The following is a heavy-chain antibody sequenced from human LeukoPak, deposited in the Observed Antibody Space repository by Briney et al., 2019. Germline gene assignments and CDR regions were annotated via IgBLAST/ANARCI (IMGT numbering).Heavy chain of an antibody. D-gene: IGHD3-22*01. CDR2: IYYSGST. CDR1: GGSISSYY. V-gene: IGHV4-59*01. J-gene: IGHJ3*02. CDR3: ARGVRKYYDSSGSTAGVFDI. Sequence: SETLSLTCTVSGGSISSYYWSWIRQPPGKGLEWIGYIYYSGSTNYNPSLKSRVTISVDTSKNQFSLKLSSVTAADTAVYYCARGVRKYYDSSGSTAGVFDIWGQGTMVTVSS.